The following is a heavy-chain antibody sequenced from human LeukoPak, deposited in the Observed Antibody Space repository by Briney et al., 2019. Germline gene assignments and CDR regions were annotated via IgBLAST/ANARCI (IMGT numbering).Heavy chain of an antibody. Sequence: GGSLRLSCAASGXTVSTNYMNWVRQAPGKGLEWVSIIYSGGNTYYADSVEGRSTISRHNSENTLYLQMNNLRAVDTAVYYCARGVFFDRWGQGTLVTVSS. V-gene: IGHV3-53*04. J-gene: IGHJ4*02. CDR2: IYSGGNT. CDR3: ARGVFFDR. D-gene: IGHD3-16*02. CDR1: GXTVSTNY.